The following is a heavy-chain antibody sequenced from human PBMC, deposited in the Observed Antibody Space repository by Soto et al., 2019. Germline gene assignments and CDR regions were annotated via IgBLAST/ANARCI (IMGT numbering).Heavy chain of an antibody. J-gene: IGHJ4*02. D-gene: IGHD2-15*01. CDR2: ISWNSGSI. CDR1: GFTFDDYA. CDR3: AKDACSGGSCSFDY. Sequence: EVQLVESGGGLVQPGRSLRLSCAASGFTFDDYAMHWVRQAPGKGLEWVSGISWNSGSIGYADSVKGRFTISRDNAKNSLYLQMNSLRAEDTALYYCAKDACSGGSCSFDYWGQGTLVTVSS. V-gene: IGHV3-9*01.